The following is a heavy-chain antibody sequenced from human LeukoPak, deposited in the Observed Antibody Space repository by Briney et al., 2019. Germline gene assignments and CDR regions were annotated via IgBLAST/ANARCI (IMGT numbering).Heavy chain of an antibody. CDR2: ISAYNSNT. CDR3: ARDNSVRDEAWWFNP. Sequence: ASVKVSCKASGYTFTSYGINWVRQAPGQGLEWMGWISAYNSNTHYAQKFQGRVTLTRDMSTSTDYLELSSLRSEDTAVYYCARDNSVRDEAWWFNPWGQGTLVTVSS. CDR1: GYTFTSYG. J-gene: IGHJ5*02. D-gene: IGHD5-24*01. V-gene: IGHV1-18*01.